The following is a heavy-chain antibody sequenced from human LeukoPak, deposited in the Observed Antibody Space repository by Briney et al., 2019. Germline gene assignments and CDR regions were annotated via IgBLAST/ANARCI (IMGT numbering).Heavy chain of an antibody. D-gene: IGHD3-3*02. V-gene: IGHV5-51*01. J-gene: IGHJ3*02. CDR3: ARRISYSKDPTPHAFDI. CDR2: IYPGDSDT. Sequence: GESLKISCKGSGYSFTSYWIGWVRQMPGKGLEWMGIIYPGDSDTRYSPSFQGQVTISADKSISTAYLQWSSLKASDTAMYYCARRISYSKDPTPHAFDIWGQGTMVTVSS. CDR1: GYSFTSYW.